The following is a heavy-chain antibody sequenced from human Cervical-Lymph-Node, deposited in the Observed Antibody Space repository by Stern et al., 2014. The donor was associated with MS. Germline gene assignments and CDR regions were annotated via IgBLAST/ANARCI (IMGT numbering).Heavy chain of an antibody. CDR3: ARGGIGSSRLYYHFYGMDV. V-gene: IGHV1-69*01. D-gene: IGHD6-6*01. Sequence: QVQLGQSGAEVKKPGSSVKVSCKASGGTFNSYVISWVRQAPGQGLEWMGGSVTPFSTTHYAQKLQGRVTITADESRSTTYMELTSLRSDDTAVYYCARGGIGSSRLYYHFYGMDVWGQGTTVTVSS. CDR1: GGTFNSYV. CDR2: SVTPFSTT. J-gene: IGHJ6*02.